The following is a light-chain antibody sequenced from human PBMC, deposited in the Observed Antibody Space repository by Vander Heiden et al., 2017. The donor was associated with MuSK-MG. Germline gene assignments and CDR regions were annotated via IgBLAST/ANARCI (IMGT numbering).Light chain of an antibody. CDR2: ANR. J-gene: IGLJ3*02. CDR3: QSYDTGLSTNWV. V-gene: IGLV1-40*01. Sequence: HSVPPQPPPLSGAPPQPVTITCTGSSSNIEADYYVHWYRQLPGPATTLLIYANRNRPSGVPDRFSGSKSGTSASLAITGLQAEDEADDYCQSYDTGLSTNWVFGGGTRLTVI. CDR1: SSNIEADYY.